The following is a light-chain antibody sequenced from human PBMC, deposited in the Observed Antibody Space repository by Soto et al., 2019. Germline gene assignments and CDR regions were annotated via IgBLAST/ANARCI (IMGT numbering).Light chain of an antibody. V-gene: IGKV3-11*01. Sequence: EVVLTQSPATLSLSPGERVTLSCRASQSVNNYLAWYQQKPGQAPRLLIYDASNRATDIPARFSGSGSRTDFTLTISTLEPEEFAVYYCQQRSTWPGTFGQGTKLEIK. CDR2: DAS. CDR1: QSVNNY. J-gene: IGKJ2*01. CDR3: QQRSTWPGT.